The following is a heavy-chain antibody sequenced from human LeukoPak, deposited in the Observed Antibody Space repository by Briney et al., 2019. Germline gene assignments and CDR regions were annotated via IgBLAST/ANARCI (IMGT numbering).Heavy chain of an antibody. Sequence: GGSLRLSCAASGFTFSSYGMHWVRQAPGKGLEWVAVITNDGSRQYYADSVKGRFTVSRDNSKSLLFLQMGSLRHDDTGIYYCAKGRRTGFVDYWGQGALVTVSS. CDR1: GFTFSSYG. D-gene: IGHD1-1*01. J-gene: IGHJ4*02. CDR3: AKGRRTGFVDY. V-gene: IGHV3-30*18. CDR2: ITNDGSRQ.